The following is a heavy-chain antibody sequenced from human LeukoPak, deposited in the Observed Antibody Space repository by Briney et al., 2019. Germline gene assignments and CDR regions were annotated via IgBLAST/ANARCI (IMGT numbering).Heavy chain of an antibody. J-gene: IGHJ4*02. V-gene: IGHV3-21*04. Sequence: PGGSLRLSCAASGFTFSSYSMNWVRQAPGTGLEWVSSISSSSSFIYYADSVKGQFTISRDNAKNSLYLQMNSLRAEDTAVYYCAKDLYTMIVVVYVFDYWGQGTLVTVSS. CDR1: GFTFSSYS. CDR3: AKDLYTMIVVVYVFDY. CDR2: ISSSSSFI. D-gene: IGHD3-22*01.